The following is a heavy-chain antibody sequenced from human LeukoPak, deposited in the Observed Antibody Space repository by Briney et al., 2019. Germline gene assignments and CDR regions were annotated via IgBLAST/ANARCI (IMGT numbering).Heavy chain of an antibody. CDR1: GYTFTGYY. CDR3: AREPMVRDFNWFDP. CDR2: INPNSGGT. D-gene: IGHD3-10*01. V-gene: IGHV1-2*06. Sequence: GASVKVSCKASGYTFTGYYLHWVRQAPGQGLEWMGRINPNSGGTNYAQKFQGRVTMTTDTSISTAYMELNRLTSGDTAVYYCAREPMVRDFNWFDPWAREPWSPSPQ. J-gene: IGHJ5*02.